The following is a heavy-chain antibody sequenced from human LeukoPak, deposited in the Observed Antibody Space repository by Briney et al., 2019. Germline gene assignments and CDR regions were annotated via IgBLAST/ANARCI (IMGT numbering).Heavy chain of an antibody. CDR1: GGSISSYY. CDR2: IYYSGST. D-gene: IGHD6-6*01. J-gene: IGHJ6*03. Sequence: SETLSLTCTVSGGSISSYYWSWIRQPPGKGLEWIGYIYYSGSTNYNPSLKSRVTISVDTSKNQFSLKLSSVTAADTAVYYCASSVAARPDYMDVWGKGTTVTVSS. V-gene: IGHV4-59*01. CDR3: ASSVAARPDYMDV.